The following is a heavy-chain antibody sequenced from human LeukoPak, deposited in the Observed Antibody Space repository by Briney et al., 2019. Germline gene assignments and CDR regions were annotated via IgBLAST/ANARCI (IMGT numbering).Heavy chain of an antibody. J-gene: IGHJ4*02. D-gene: IGHD4-17*01. Sequence: GGSLRLSCAASGFTFSSYAMHWVRQAPGKGLERVAVISYDGSNKYYADSVKGRFTISRDNSKNTLYLQMNSLKTEDTAVYYCTDLDYGDSYFGYWGQGTLVTVSS. CDR3: TDLDYGDSYFGY. CDR1: GFTFSSYA. V-gene: IGHV3-30-3*01. CDR2: ISYDGSNK.